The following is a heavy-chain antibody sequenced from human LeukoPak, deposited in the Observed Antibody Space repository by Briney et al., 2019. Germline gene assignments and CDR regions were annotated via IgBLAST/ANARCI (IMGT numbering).Heavy chain of an antibody. CDR2: INHSGST. D-gene: IGHD6-19*01. J-gene: IGHJ4*02. Sequence: SETLSLTCAVYGGSFSGYYWSWIRQPPGKGLEWTGEINHSGSTNYNPSLKSRVTISVDTSKNQFSLRLSSVTAADTAVYYCARIPLWYSSGWYYFDYWGQGTLVTVSS. CDR1: GGSFSGYY. V-gene: IGHV4-34*01. CDR3: ARIPLWYSSGWYYFDY.